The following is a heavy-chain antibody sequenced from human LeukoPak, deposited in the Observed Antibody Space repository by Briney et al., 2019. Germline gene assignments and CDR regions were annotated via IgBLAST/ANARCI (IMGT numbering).Heavy chain of an antibody. V-gene: IGHV3-23*01. CDR2: ISGSGGST. J-gene: IGHJ3*02. CDR3: AKRRAGLLWFGPLDAFDI. D-gene: IGHD3-10*01. Sequence: PGGSLRLSCAAFRFTFSSYAMSWVRQAPGKGLEWVSAISGSGGSTYYADSVKGRFTISRDNSKNTLYLQMNSLRAEDRAVYYCAKRRAGLLWFGPLDAFDIWGQGTMVTVSS. CDR1: RFTFSSYA.